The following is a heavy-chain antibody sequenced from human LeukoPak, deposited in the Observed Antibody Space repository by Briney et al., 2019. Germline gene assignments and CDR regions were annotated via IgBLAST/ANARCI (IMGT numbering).Heavy chain of an antibody. V-gene: IGHV3-21*01. CDR3: AREGYYGSGSSPSLYLDY. CDR2: ISGSNSYI. CDR1: GFTFSSYT. J-gene: IGHJ4*02. Sequence: GVALRLSCAASGFTFSSYTMHWIRQAPGKGLEWVSSISGSNSYIFYADSVKGRFTISRDNSRSTLYLQMNSLRPEDTAIYYRAREGYYGSGSSPSLYLDYWGQGTLVTLSS. D-gene: IGHD3-10*01.